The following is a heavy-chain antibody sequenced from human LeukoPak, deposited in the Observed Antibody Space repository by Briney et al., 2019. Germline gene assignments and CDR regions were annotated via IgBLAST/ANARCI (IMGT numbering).Heavy chain of an antibody. CDR3: ARGVYRIFPGGDWFDS. D-gene: IGHD2-21*01. Sequence: GSPVKVSCKTSGGTFSTYAITWVRQAPGQGLEWMGGIIPIFGTTNYAQKFQGRVTITTDESTSTAYMELSSLRSEDTAVYYCARGVYRIFPGGDWFDSWGQGTLVTVSS. CDR2: IIPIFGTT. CDR1: GGTFSTYA. V-gene: IGHV1-69*05. J-gene: IGHJ5*01.